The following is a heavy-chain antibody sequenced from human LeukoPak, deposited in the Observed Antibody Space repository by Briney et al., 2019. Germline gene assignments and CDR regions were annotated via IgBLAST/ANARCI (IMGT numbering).Heavy chain of an antibody. V-gene: IGHV4-59*01. D-gene: IGHD2-21*01. CDR1: GGSISSYY. J-gene: IGHJ5*02. Sequence: SETLSLTCTVSGGSISSYYWSWIRQPLGKGLEWIGYIYYSGSTNYNPSLKSRVTISVDTSKNQFSLKLSSVTAADTAVYYCARGDLAYCGGDCYSVWFDPWGQGTLVTVSS. CDR3: ARGDLAYCGGDCYSVWFDP. CDR2: IYYSGST.